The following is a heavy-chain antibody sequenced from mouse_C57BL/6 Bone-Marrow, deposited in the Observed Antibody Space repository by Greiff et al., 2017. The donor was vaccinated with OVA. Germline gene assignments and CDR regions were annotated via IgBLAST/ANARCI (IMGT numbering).Heavy chain of an antibody. CDR3: ARGELFWFAY. CDR1: GYTFTSYT. V-gene: IGHV1-4*01. Sequence: QVHVKQSGAELARPGASVKMSCKASGYTFTSYTMHWVKQRPGQGLEWIGYINPSSGYTKYNQKFKDKATLTADKSSSTAYMQLSSLTSEDSAVYYCARGELFWFAYWGQGTLVTVSA. J-gene: IGHJ3*01. D-gene: IGHD4-1*01. CDR2: INPSSGYT.